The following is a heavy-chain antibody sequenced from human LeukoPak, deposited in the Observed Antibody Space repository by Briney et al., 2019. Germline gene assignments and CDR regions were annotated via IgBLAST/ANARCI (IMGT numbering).Heavy chain of an antibody. D-gene: IGHD2-2*01. CDR1: GFTFSSYA. Sequence: GGSLRLSCAASGFTFSSYAMSWVRQAPGKGLEWVSAISGSGGSTYYADSVKGRFTISRDNSKNTLYLQMNSLRAEDTAVYYCAKAHGCSSTSCLGYWGQGTLVTVSS. V-gene: IGHV3-23*01. CDR2: ISGSGGST. CDR3: AKAHGCSSTSCLGY. J-gene: IGHJ4*02.